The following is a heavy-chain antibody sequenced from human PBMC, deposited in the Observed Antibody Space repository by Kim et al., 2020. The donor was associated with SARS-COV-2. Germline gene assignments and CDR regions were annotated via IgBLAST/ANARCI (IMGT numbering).Heavy chain of an antibody. J-gene: IGHJ5*02. V-gene: IGHV4-34*01. CDR3: ARGRIRFLEWLLTENWFDP. Sequence: SQTLSLTCAVYGASFSGYYWSWIRQPPGKGLEWIGEINHSGSTNYNPSLKSRVTISVDTSKNQFSLKLSSVTAADTAVYYCARGRIRFLEWLLTENWFDPWGQGTLVTVSS. D-gene: IGHD3-3*01. CDR2: INHSGST. CDR1: GASFSGYY.